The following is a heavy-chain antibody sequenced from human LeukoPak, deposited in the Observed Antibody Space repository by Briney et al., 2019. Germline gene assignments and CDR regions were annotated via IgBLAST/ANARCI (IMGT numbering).Heavy chain of an antibody. Sequence: SGGSLRLSCAASGFTFSSYAMIWVRQAPGKGLDWVSSISDNGDDTYYAGSVKGRFTISRDKSTNTLYLQMNSLRADDTAVYYCAKGYYGNYVAVDYWGQGTLVTVSS. CDR1: GFTFSSYA. V-gene: IGHV3-23*01. J-gene: IGHJ4*02. CDR3: AKGYYGNYVAVDY. D-gene: IGHD4-11*01. CDR2: ISDNGDDT.